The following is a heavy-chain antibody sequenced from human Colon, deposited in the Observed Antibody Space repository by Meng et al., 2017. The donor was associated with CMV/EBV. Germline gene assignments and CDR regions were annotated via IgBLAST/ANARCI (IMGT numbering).Heavy chain of an antibody. CDR1: GFIYSNYW. CDR2: MNGGATAK. J-gene: IGHJ4*02. Sequence: GGSLRLSCAASGFIYSNYWMSWVRQAPGKGLEWVANMNGGATAKFYVGSVRGRFTISRDNAMNALYLQMNSLTVEDTAVYYCTRVSGSYWEGNFDYWGQGTLVTVSS. V-gene: IGHV3-7*03. D-gene: IGHD1-26*01. CDR3: TRVSGSYWEGNFDY.